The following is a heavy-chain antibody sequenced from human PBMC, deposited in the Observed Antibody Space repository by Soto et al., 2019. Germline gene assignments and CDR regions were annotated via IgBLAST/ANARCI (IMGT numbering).Heavy chain of an antibody. V-gene: IGHV4-31*03. CDR1: GGSISSGGYY. Sequence: QVQLQESVPGLVKPSQTLSLTCTVSGGSISSGGYYWSWIRQHPGKGLEWIGYIYYSGSTYYNPSLKSRVTISVDTSKKQFSLKLSSVTAADTAVYYCVAVTTDNWFDPWGQGTLVTVSS. J-gene: IGHJ5*02. D-gene: IGHD4-17*01. CDR3: VAVTTDNWFDP. CDR2: IYYSGST.